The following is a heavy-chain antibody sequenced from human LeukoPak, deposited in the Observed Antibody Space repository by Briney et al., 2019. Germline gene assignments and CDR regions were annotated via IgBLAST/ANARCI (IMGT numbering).Heavy chain of an antibody. CDR2: MNPNSGNT. V-gene: IGHV1-8*03. Sequence: ASVKVSCKASGYTFTSYDINWVRQATGQGLEWMGWMNPNSGNTGYAQKFQGRVTITRNPSISTSYMELSSLRSEDTAVYYCARGCGSSSACGYWGQGTLVTVSS. CDR1: GYTFTSYD. CDR3: ARGCGSSSACGY. J-gene: IGHJ4*02. D-gene: IGHD6-6*01.